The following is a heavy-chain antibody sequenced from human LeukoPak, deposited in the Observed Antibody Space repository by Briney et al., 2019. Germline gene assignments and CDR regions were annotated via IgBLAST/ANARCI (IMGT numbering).Heavy chain of an antibody. J-gene: IGHJ3*02. V-gene: IGHV3-9*01. CDR3: AKDILTYSSGWFNAFDI. CDR1: GFTFDDYA. CDR2: ISWNSGSI. Sequence: GRSLRLSCAASGFTFDDYAMHWVRQAPGKGLEWVSGISWNSGSIGYADSVKGRFTISRDNAKNSLYLQMNSLRAEDTALYYCAKDILTYSSGWFNAFDIWGQGTMVTVSS. D-gene: IGHD6-19*01.